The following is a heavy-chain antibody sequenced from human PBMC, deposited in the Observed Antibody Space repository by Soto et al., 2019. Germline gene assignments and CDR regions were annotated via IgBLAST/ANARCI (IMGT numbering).Heavy chain of an antibody. CDR3: ASSWGRGSRYGMDV. D-gene: IGHD3-10*01. CDR2: INSDGSST. J-gene: IGHJ6*02. Sequence: EVQLVESGGGLVQPGGSLRLSCAASGFTFSSYWMHWVRQAPGKGLVWVSRINSDGSSTSYADSVKGRFTISRDNAKNTLYLQMNSLRAEDTAVYYCASSWGRGSRYGMDVCGQGTTVTVSS. CDR1: GFTFSSYW. V-gene: IGHV3-74*01.